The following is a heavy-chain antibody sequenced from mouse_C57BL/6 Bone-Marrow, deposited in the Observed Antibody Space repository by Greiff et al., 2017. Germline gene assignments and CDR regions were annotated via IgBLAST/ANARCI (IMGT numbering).Heavy chain of an antibody. D-gene: IGHD2-3*01. J-gene: IGHJ4*01. Sequence: EVQLQQSGPGLVKPSQSLSLTCSVTGYSITSGYYWNWIRQFPGNKLEWMGYITYDGSNNYNPSLKNRISITRDTSTSQFYLKLNSVTTEDTATYYCARADYDCYFVLYAMDYWGQGTSATVSS. V-gene: IGHV3-6*01. CDR3: ARADYDCYFVLYAMDY. CDR2: ITYDGSN. CDR1: GYSITSGYY.